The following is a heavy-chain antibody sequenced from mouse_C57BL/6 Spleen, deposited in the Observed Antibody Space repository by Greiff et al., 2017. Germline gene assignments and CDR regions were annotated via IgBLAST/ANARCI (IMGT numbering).Heavy chain of an antibody. CDR3: TREHGSSFAMDY. CDR2: ISSGGDYI. Sequence: EVKLVESGEGLVKPGGSLKLSCAASGFTFSSYAMSWVRQTPEKRLEWVAYISSGGDYIYYADTVKGRFTISRDKARNTLYLQMSSLKSEDTAMYYCTREHGSSFAMDYWGQGTSVTVSS. J-gene: IGHJ4*01. D-gene: IGHD1-1*01. V-gene: IGHV5-9-1*02. CDR1: GFTFSSYA.